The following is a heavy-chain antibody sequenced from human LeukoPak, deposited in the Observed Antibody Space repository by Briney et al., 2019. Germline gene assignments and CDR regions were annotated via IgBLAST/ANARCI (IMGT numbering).Heavy chain of an antibody. CDR2: IYHSGST. D-gene: IGHD3-22*01. Sequence: PSETLSLTCEVSGVSISSGNWWSWVRQPPGKGLEWIGQIYHSGSTNYNPPVKSRVTISVDKSKNHFSLRLSSVTAADTAVYYCARENDSGYSLNYWGQGTLATFSS. CDR1: GVSISSGNW. CDR3: ARENDSGYSLNY. V-gene: IGHV4-4*02. J-gene: IGHJ4*02.